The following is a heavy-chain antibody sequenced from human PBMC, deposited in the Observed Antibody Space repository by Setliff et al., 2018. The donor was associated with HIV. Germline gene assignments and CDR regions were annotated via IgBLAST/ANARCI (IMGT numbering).Heavy chain of an antibody. V-gene: IGHV4-39*07. CDR2: ISSSGST. J-gene: IGHJ4*02. Sequence: SETLSLTCTVSGGSMTSSNYYWGWIRQPPGRGLEWIGSISSSGSTTYHPSLRSRVTVSAATSKNQFSLKLTSVTAADTAVYYCARDPSIGYYYDSSGSYFDYWGQGTLVTVSS. CDR1: GGSMTSSNYY. CDR3: ARDPSIGYYYDSSGSYFDY. D-gene: IGHD3-22*01.